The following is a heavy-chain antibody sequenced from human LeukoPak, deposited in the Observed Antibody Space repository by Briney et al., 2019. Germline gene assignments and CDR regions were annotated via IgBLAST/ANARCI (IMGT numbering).Heavy chain of an antibody. CDR3: ARAGYDSSGYYQYNWFDP. CDR1: GGSISSGSYY. J-gene: IGHJ5*02. V-gene: IGHV4-61*02. CDR2: IYTSGST. D-gene: IGHD3-22*01. Sequence: SETLSLTYTVSGGSISSGSYYWSWIRQPAGKGLEWIGRIYTSGSTNYNPSLKSRVTISVDTSKNQFSPKLSSVTAADTAVYYCARAGYDSSGYYQYNWFDPWGQGTLVTVSS.